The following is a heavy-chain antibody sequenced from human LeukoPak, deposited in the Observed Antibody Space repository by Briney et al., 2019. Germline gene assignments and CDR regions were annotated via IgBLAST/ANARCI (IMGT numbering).Heavy chain of an antibody. Sequence: SETLSLTCTVSGGAISSYYWSWIRQPPGKGLEWIGYIYYSGSTNYNPSLKSRVTISVDTSKNQFSLKLSSVTAADTAVYYCASVPDYYGSGSYSALDCWGQGTLVTVSS. J-gene: IGHJ4*02. V-gene: IGHV4-59*01. CDR2: IYYSGST. CDR3: ASVPDYYGSGSYSALDC. D-gene: IGHD3-10*01. CDR1: GGAISSYY.